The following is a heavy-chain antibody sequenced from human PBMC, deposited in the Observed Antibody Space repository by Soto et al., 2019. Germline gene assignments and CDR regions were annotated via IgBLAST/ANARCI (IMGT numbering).Heavy chain of an antibody. Sequence: SVKVSCKASGGTFSSYTISWVRQAPGQGLEWMGRIIPILGIANYAQKFQGRVTITADKSTSTAYMELSSLRSEDTAVYYCARDLGGRDFWSGYYYVFVYWGQGTLVTVSS. CDR3: ARDLGGRDFWSGYYYVFVY. CDR2: IIPILGIA. D-gene: IGHD3-3*01. V-gene: IGHV1-69*04. CDR1: GGTFSSYT. J-gene: IGHJ4*02.